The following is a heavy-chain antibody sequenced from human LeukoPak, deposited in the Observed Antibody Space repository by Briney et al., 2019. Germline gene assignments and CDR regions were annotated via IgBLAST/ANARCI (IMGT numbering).Heavy chain of an antibody. CDR2: ISYDGSNK. CDR1: GFTFSSYG. D-gene: IGHD3-9*01. CDR3: AKDRELRYFDWLFLSDYGMDV. J-gene: IGHJ6*02. V-gene: IGHV3-30*18. Sequence: GGSLRLSCAASGFTFSSYGMHWVRQAPGKGLEWVAVISYDGSNKYYADSVKGRFTISRDNSKNTLYLQMNSLRAEDTAVYYCAKDRELRYFDWLFLSDYGMDVWGQGTTVTVSS.